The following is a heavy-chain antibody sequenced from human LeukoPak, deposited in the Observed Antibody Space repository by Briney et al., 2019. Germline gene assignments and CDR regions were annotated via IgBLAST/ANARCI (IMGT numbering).Heavy chain of an antibody. J-gene: IGHJ6*02. CDR1: GFTFSNYG. CDR3: ARYCSGGTCKLGYYYYGMDV. D-gene: IGHD2-15*01. CDR2: IWYDGSIK. V-gene: IGHV3-33*01. Sequence: PGGSLILSCAASGFTFSNYGMHWVRQAPGKGLEWVAVIWYDGSIKYYADSVKGRFSISRDNSKNTLYLQMNSLRAEDTAVYYCARYCSGGTCKLGYYYYGMDVWGQGTTVTVSS.